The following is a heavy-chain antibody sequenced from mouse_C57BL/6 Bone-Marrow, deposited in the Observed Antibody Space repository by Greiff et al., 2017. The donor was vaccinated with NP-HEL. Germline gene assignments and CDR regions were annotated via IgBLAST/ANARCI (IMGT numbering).Heavy chain of an antibody. CDR3: AMVDKGYFDG. CDR1: GYTFTDYY. CDR2: INPNNGGT. Sequence: VQLQQSGPELVKPGASVKISCKASGYTFTDYYMNWVKQSPGKSLEWIGDINPNNGGTSYNQKFKGKATLTVDKSSSTAYMELRSLTSEDSAVYYCAMVDKGYFDGWGTGTTVTVAS. J-gene: IGHJ1*03. V-gene: IGHV1-26*01. D-gene: IGHD1-1*02.